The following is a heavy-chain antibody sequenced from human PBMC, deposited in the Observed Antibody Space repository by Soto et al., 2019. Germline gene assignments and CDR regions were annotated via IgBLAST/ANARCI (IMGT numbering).Heavy chain of an antibody. V-gene: IGHV3-15*01. J-gene: IGHJ4*02. Sequence: GGSLRLSCAASGFTFSNAWMSWVRQAPGKGLEWVGRIKSKTDGGTTDYAAPVKGRFTISRDDSKNTLYLQMNSLKTEDTAVYYCSVTIFGVVNTYDYWGQGTLVTVSS. CDR1: GFTFSNAW. CDR3: SVTIFGVVNTYDY. CDR2: IKSKTDGGTT. D-gene: IGHD3-3*01.